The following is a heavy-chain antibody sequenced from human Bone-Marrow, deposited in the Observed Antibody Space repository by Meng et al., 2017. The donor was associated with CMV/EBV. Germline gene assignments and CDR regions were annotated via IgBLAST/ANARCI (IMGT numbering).Heavy chain of an antibody. Sequence: ASVKVSFKASGYTFTSYGISWVRQAPGQGLEWMGWISAYNGNTNYAQKLQGRVTMTTDTSTSTAYMELRSLRSDDTAVYYCARAPVGCSSTSCYFYYFYYWGQGTLVTVTS. D-gene: IGHD2-2*01. V-gene: IGHV1-18*01. J-gene: IGHJ4*02. CDR2: ISAYNGNT. CDR1: GYTFTSYG. CDR3: ARAPVGCSSTSCYFYYFYY.